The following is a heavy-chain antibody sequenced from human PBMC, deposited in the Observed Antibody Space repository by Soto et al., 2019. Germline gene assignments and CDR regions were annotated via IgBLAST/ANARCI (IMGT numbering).Heavy chain of an antibody. CDR3: ARAPREVVVVPAPQIGYYYGMDV. Sequence: QVQLVQSGAEVKKPGSSVKVSCKASGGTFSSYAISWVRQAPGQGLEWMGGIIPIFGTANYAQKFQGRVTITADESTSTAYMELSSLRSEDTDVYYCARAPREVVVVPAPQIGYYYGMDVWGQGTTVTVSS. V-gene: IGHV1-69*01. D-gene: IGHD2-2*01. CDR2: IIPIFGTA. J-gene: IGHJ6*02. CDR1: GGTFSSYA.